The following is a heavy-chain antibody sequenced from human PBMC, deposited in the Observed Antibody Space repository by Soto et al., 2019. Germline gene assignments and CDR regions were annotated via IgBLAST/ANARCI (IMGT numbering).Heavy chain of an antibody. J-gene: IGHJ6*02. Sequence: QVQLVQSGAEVKKPGSSVKVSCKASGGTFSSYAISWVRQAPGQGLEWMGGIIPIFGTAKYAQKFQGRVTITSDESTSASYMELSSLRSEHTAVYYCARHPGGRGYYYGMDVWGQGTTVTVSS. CDR3: ARHPGGRGYYYGMDV. CDR1: GGTFSSYA. CDR2: IIPIFGTA. V-gene: IGHV1-69*05. D-gene: IGHD2-15*01.